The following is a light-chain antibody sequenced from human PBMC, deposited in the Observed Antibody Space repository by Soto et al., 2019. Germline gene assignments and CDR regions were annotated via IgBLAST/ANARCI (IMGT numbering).Light chain of an antibody. CDR1: QSVSSSY. V-gene: IGKV3-20*01. Sequence: EIALTQSPGTLSLSPGERATLFCRASQSVSSSYLAWYQQKPGQAPRLLIYGASSRATGIPDRFSGSGSGTDFTLTISRLEPEDFAVYYCQQYGSFFGQGTRLEIK. CDR3: QQYGSF. CDR2: GAS. J-gene: IGKJ5*01.